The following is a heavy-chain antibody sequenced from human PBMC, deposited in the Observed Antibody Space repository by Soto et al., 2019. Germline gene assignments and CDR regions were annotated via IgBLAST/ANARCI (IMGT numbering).Heavy chain of an antibody. CDR1: GGTFSSYT. J-gene: IGHJ6*03. Sequence: SVKVSCKASGGTFSSYTISWVRQAPGQGLEWMGRIIPILGIANYAQKFQGRVTITADKSTSTAYMELSSLRSDDTAVYYCARRLGWPDPCYYMDVWGKGTTVTVSS. D-gene: IGHD3-16*01. CDR2: IIPILGIA. CDR3: ARRLGWPDPCYYMDV. V-gene: IGHV1-69*02.